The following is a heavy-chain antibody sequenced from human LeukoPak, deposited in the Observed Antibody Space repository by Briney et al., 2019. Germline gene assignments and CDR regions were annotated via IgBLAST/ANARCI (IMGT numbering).Heavy chain of an antibody. CDR2: ISAHNGNT. V-gene: IGHV1-18*01. D-gene: IGHD6-6*01. J-gene: IGHJ4*02. Sequence: ASVKVSCKASGYIFTSYGILWVRQPPGQGREWMGWISAHNGNTNYAQKLRGRLTMTTYTSTSTAYMELRSLRSDDTAVYYCARDFEYSSSSRDYWGQGTLVTVSS. CDR1: GYIFTSYG. CDR3: ARDFEYSSSSRDY.